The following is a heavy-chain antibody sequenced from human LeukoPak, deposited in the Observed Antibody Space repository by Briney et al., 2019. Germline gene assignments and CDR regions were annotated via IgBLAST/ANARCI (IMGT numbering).Heavy chain of an antibody. CDR2: ISYDGSNK. CDR3: ARGAVVIKGGVDY. Sequence: GGSLRLSCAASGFTFSSYAMHWVRQAPGKGLEWVAVISYDGSNKYYADSVKGRFTISRDNSKNTLYLQMNSLRAEDTAVYYCARGAVVIKGGVDYWGQGTLVTVSS. D-gene: IGHD3-22*01. V-gene: IGHV3-30-3*01. CDR1: GFTFSSYA. J-gene: IGHJ4*02.